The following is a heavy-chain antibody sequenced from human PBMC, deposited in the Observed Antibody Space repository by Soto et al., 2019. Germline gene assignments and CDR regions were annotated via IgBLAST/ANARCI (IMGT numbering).Heavy chain of an antibody. CDR1: GFTFSDYY. D-gene: IGHD5-12*01. CDR2: ISSSSSYT. CDR3: ARDHHRYSGYDYVDY. Sequence: GGSLRLSCEASGFTFSDYYMSWMRQAPGKGLEWVSCISSSSSYTNYAASVKGQFTISTDNAKNSLYLQMSSLRAEDTSVYYCARDHHRYSGYDYVDYWGQGTLVTVSS. V-gene: IGHV3-11*05. J-gene: IGHJ4*02.